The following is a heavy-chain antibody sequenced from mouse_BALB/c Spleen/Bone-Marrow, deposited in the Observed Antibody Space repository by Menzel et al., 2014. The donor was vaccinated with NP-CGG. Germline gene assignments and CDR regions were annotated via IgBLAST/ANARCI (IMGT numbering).Heavy chain of an antibody. J-gene: IGHJ4*01. CDR1: GFNFKDYY. V-gene: IGHV14-4*02. CDR2: IDPDNGDT. D-gene: IGHD2-1*01. CDR3: NGNYDALDY. Sequence: EVQLQESGAELVRPGASVKLSCTASGFNFKDYYMHWVKQRPEQGLEWIGWIDPDNGDTEYAPKFQGKATMTVDKSSNTAYLQLGSLASEDAAVYYCNGNYDALDYWGQGTPVTVSS.